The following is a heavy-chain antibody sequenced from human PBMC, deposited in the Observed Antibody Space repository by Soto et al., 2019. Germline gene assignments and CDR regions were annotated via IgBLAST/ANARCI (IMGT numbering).Heavy chain of an antibody. Sequence: GGSLRLSCAASGFTFSNAWMSWVRQAPGKGLEWVGRIKSKTDGGTTDYAAPVKGRFTISRDDSKNTLYLQMNSLKTEDTAVYYCTTDIDQSWELPPFDYWGQGTLVTVSS. D-gene: IGHD1-26*01. J-gene: IGHJ4*02. CDR1: GFTFSNAW. V-gene: IGHV3-15*01. CDR2: IKSKTDGGTT. CDR3: TTDIDQSWELPPFDY.